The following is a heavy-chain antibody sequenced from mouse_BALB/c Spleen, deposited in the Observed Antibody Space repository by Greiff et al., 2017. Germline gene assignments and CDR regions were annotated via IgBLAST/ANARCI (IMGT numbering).Heavy chain of an antibody. D-gene: IGHD2-3*01. Sequence: VQLQQSGAELVKPGASVKLSCTASGFNIKDTYMHWVKQRPEQGLEWIGRIDPANGNTKYDPKFQGKATITADTSSNTAYLQLSSLTSEDTAVYYCARRGYDGYYVWFAYWGQGTLVTVSA. CDR2: IDPANGNT. J-gene: IGHJ3*01. V-gene: IGHV14-3*02. CDR1: GFNIKDTY. CDR3: ARRGYDGYYVWFAY.